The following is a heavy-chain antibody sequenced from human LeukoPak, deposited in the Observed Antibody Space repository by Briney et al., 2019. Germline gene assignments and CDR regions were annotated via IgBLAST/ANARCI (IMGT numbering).Heavy chain of an antibody. CDR3: ARITDYDEPHY. CDR1: GGSISSGDYC. CDR2: MYYSGST. V-gene: IGHV4-31*03. Sequence: SVTLSLTCTVSGGSISSGDYCWSWIRQHPGKGLEWIGYMYYSGSTYYNPSLKSRVTISVDTSKNQFSLKLSSVTAADTAVYYCARITDYDEPHYWGQGTLVTVSS. D-gene: IGHD4-17*01. J-gene: IGHJ4*02.